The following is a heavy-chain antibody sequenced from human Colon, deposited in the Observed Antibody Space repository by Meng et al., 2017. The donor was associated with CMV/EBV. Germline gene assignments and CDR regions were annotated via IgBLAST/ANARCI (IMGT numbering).Heavy chain of an antibody. CDR2: ISYDGSNK. CDR3: AAEYQFLNAPYYEY. Sequence: SCAAAGFTFSSYAMHWVRQAPGKGLEWVAVISYDGSNKYYADSVKGRFTISRDSPKNTVDLQLNSLTTDDTGVYYCAAEYQFLNAPYYEYWGQGALVTVSS. CDR1: GFTFSSYA. V-gene: IGHV3-30-3*01. D-gene: IGHD2-2*01. J-gene: IGHJ4*02.